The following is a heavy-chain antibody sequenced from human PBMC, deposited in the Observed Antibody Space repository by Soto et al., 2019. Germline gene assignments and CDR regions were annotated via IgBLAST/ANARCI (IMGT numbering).Heavy chain of an antibody. V-gene: IGHV3-23*01. J-gene: IGHJ6*03. CDR1: GFTFGSYA. D-gene: IGHD2-2*01. Sequence: EVQLLESGGGLVQPGGSLRLSCVVSGFTFGSYAMNWVRQAPEKGPEWVAILGGNGFTTYYADSVKGRFTISGDKSKSTLFLQMNSLRAGDTGVYYCAKALRPSLNFFYYMDVWGRGTSVTVSS. CDR3: AKALRPSLNFFYYMDV. CDR2: LGGNGFTT.